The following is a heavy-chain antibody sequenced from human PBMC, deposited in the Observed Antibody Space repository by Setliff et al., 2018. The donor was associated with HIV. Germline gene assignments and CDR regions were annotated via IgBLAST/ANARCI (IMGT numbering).Heavy chain of an antibody. CDR1: GLIFGDHA. D-gene: IGHD3-22*01. Sequence: GGSLRLSCTASGLIFGDHAMSWVRQAPGKGLEWVSGISGSGSSTYYADSVKGRSTISRDNSGDTLYLHMNNLRAEDTAVYYCAKASRGEYYDNSGFFVTYFDNWGQGKLVTVSS. J-gene: IGHJ4*02. CDR3: AKASRGEYYDNSGFFVTYFDN. CDR2: ISGSGSST. V-gene: IGHV3-23*01.